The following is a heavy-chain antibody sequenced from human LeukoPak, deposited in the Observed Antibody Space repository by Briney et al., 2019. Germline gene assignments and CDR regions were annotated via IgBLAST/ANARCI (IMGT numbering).Heavy chain of an antibody. CDR1: GFPFSSYR. J-gene: IGHJ6*02. V-gene: IGHV3-7*01. CDR3: ARSAPPEDYDFWSGYIYYYYYGMDV. D-gene: IGHD3-3*01. CDR2: IKQDGGEK. Sequence: GGSQRLSCAASGFPFSSYRMRWVRPAPGKGQEGVANIKQDGGEKYYADPEKDRSTISRDNAKNSLYLQMDSLRAEDTAVYYCARSAPPEDYDFWSGYIYYYYYGMDVWGQGTTVTVSS.